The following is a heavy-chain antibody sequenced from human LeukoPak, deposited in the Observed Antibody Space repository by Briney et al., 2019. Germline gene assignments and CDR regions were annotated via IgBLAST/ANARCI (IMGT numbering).Heavy chain of an antibody. CDR1: GGSFSGYY. CDR2: INHSGST. J-gene: IGHJ4*02. D-gene: IGHD3-10*01. Sequence: PSETLSLTCAVCGGSFSGYYWRWIRQPPGKGLEWIGEINHSGSTNYNPSLKSRVTISVDTSKNQFSLKLSSVTAADTSVYYCARCRFGKQIDYWGQGTLVTVSS. V-gene: IGHV4-34*01. CDR3: ARCRFGKQIDY.